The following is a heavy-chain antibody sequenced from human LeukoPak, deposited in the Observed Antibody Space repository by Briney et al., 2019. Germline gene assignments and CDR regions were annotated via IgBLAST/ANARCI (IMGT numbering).Heavy chain of an antibody. D-gene: IGHD6-19*01. J-gene: IGHJ4*02. V-gene: IGHV3-49*04. Sequence: QPGRSLRLSCAASGFTFGDYVMSWVRQAPGKGLEWVGFIRSEAYGGTAEYAASMKGRFSISRDDSKNIAYLQMHSLQTEDTAVYYCTKKGLPGYSSGWYYFDYWGQGTLVTVSP. CDR3: TKKGLPGYSSGWYYFDY. CDR1: GFTFGDYV. CDR2: IRSEAYGGTA.